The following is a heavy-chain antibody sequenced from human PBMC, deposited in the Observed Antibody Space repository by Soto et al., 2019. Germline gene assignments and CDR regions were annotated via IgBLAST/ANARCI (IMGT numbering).Heavy chain of an antibody. V-gene: IGHV3-33*08. J-gene: IGHJ6*02. CDR2: IWYDGSNK. D-gene: IGHD3-10*01. CDR3: AREKYYYGSGSYVVYGMDV. CDR1: GFTFSSYG. Sequence: GGSLRLSYAASGFTFSSYGMHWVRQAPGKGLEWVAIIWYDGSNKYYADSVKGRFTISRDNTKNTLYLQINSLRAEDTAVYYYAREKYYYGSGSYVVYGMDVWGQGTTVTVSS.